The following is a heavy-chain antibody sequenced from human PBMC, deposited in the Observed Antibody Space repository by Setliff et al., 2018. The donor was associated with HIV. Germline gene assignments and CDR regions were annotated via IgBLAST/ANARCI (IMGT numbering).Heavy chain of an antibody. CDR1: GYPFTSND. J-gene: IGHJ6*03. CDR2: MNPNSGNT. V-gene: IGHV1-8*01. D-gene: IGHD6-19*01. Sequence: ASVKVSCKASGYPFTSNDINWVRQATGQGLEWMGWMNPNSGNTGYAQKFQGRVTMTRDTSISTAYTELSSLRSDDTAVYYCARGAWYSSGWYSSRYMDVWGKGTTVTVS. CDR3: ARGAWYSSGWYSSRYMDV.